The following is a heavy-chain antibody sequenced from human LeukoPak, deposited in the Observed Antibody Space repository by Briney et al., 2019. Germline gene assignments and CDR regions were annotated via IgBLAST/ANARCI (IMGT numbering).Heavy chain of an antibody. CDR1: GFRFSDSW. CDR3: ARDGVAAGLYFDS. CDR2: INQGGSEK. D-gene: IGHD2-15*01. V-gene: IGHV3-7*03. Sequence: GGSLRLSCAASGFRFSDSWMNWVRQAPGKGLEWVASINQGGSEKHYVDSLRGRFTISRDNAKNSLYLQMSSLRVVDTAVYYCARDGVAAGLYFDSWGQGTLVTVSS. J-gene: IGHJ4*02.